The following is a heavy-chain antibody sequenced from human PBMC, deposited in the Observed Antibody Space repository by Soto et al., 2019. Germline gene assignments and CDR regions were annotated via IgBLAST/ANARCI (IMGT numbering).Heavy chain of an antibody. CDR3: AKDRAVAGPFDY. V-gene: IGHV3-9*01. Sequence: EVQLVESGGGLVQPGRSLRLSCAASGFTFDDYAMHWVRQAPGKGLEWVSGISWNSGSIGYADSVKGRFTISRDNAKNSLYLQMNSLRAEDTALYYCAKDRAVAGPFDYWGQGTLVTVSS. CDR2: ISWNSGSI. J-gene: IGHJ4*02. D-gene: IGHD6-19*01. CDR1: GFTFDDYA.